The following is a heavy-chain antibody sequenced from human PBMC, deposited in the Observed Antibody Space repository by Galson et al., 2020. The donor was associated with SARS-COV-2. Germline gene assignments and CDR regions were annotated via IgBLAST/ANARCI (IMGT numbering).Heavy chain of an antibody. CDR3: ARDLWGSYYYGMDV. CDR1: GFTFSTYA. J-gene: IGHJ6*02. D-gene: IGHD3-16*01. Sequence: GESLKISCAASGFTFSTYAMHWVRQAPGKGLEWVAVISYDGSNKYYADSVKGRFTISRDNSKNTLYLQMNSLRAEDTAVYYCARDLWGSYYYGMDVWGQGTTVTVSS. CDR2: ISYDGSNK. V-gene: IGHV3-30-3*01.